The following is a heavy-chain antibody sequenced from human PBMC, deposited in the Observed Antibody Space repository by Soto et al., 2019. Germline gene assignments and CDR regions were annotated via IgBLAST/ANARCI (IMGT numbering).Heavy chain of an antibody. Sequence: EVQLVESGGGLVKPGGSLRLSCADSGFTFSSYTMKWVRQAPGKGLEWVASISSSYYIKYADSVKGRFTISRDNAKNSLYLQMNSLRAEDTAVYYCARGDVVVLTATSNFDYWGQGTLVTVSS. CDR2: ISSSYYI. V-gene: IGHV3-21*01. CDR1: GFTFSSYT. J-gene: IGHJ4*02. D-gene: IGHD2-21*02. CDR3: ARGDVVVLTATSNFDY.